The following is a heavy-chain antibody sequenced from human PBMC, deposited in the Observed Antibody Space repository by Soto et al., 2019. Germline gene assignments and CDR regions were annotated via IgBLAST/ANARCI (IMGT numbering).Heavy chain of an antibody. D-gene: IGHD3-16*01. CDR2: IGTAGDT. Sequence: PGGSLRLSCAASGFTSSNYDMHWVRQVTGKGLEWVSTIGTAGDTYYPGSVKGRFTISRDNAKNSLYLQMNSLRAEDTAVYYCALIMGYNWFDPWGQGTLVTVSS. V-gene: IGHV3-13*01. J-gene: IGHJ5*02. CDR1: GFTSSNYD. CDR3: ALIMGYNWFDP.